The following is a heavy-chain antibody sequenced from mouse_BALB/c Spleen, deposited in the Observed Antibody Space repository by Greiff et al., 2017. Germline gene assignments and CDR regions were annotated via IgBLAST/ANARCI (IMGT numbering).Heavy chain of an antibody. Sequence: EVKVVESGPELVKPGASVKMSCKASGYTFTSYVMHWVKQKPGQGLEWIGYINPYNDGTKYNEKFKGKATLTSDKSSSTAYMELSSLTSEDAAVYYCARWSDYFDYWGQGTTLTVSS. CDR3: ARWSDYFDY. V-gene: IGHV1-14*01. CDR1: GYTFTSYV. CDR2: INPYNDGT. J-gene: IGHJ2*01.